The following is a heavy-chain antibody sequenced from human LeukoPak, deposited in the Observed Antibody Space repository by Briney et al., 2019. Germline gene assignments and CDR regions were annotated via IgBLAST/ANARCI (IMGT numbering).Heavy chain of an antibody. D-gene: IGHD6-19*01. CDR1: GVSISSYY. Sequence: SETLSLTCTVSGVSISSYYWSWIRQPPGKGLEWIGYIYYSGSTNYNPSLKSRVTISVDTSKNQFSLKLSSVTAADTAVYYCARRRESGWYHYFDYWGQGTLVTVSS. CDR2: IYYSGST. CDR3: ARRRESGWYHYFDY. J-gene: IGHJ4*02. V-gene: IGHV4-59*08.